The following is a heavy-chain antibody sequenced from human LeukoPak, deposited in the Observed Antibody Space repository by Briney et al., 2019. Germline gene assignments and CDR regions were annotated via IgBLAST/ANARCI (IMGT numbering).Heavy chain of an antibody. V-gene: IGHV7-4-1*02. CDR3: ARRYCSSTTCYYFDY. CDR2: INTNTGNP. J-gene: IGHJ4*02. D-gene: IGHD2-2*01. Sequence: ASVKVSCKASGYTFTSYAMNWVRQAPGQGLEWMGWINTNTGNPTYAQGFTGRFVFSLDTSVSTAYLRISSLKAEDTAVYYCARRYCSSTTCYYFDYWGQGTLVTVSS. CDR1: GYTFTSYA.